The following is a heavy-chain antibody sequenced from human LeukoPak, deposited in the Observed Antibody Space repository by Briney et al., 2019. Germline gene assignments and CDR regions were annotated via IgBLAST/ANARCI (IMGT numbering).Heavy chain of an antibody. V-gene: IGHV4-59*11. CDR3: GRDALVGYLSFYYMDV. CDR2: ISNSGST. Sequence: SEALSLTCTVSGGPIISHYWTWIRQSPVKGLEWIGDISNSGSTSYNPSLKSRVTISIDTSKNQFSLKLSSVTAADTAVYYCGRDALVGYLSFYYMDVWGKGTTVTVSS. D-gene: IGHD2-15*01. CDR1: GGPIISHY. J-gene: IGHJ6*03.